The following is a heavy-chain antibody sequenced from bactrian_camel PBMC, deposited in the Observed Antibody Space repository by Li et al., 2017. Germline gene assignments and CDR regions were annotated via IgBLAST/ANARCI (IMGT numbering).Heavy chain of an antibody. V-gene: IGHV3S1*01. J-gene: IGHJ4*01. CDR3: AKRGLYSGYEKDEYNY. CDR1: GDTYSPIRH. Sequence: HVQLVESGGGSVQTGGSLTLSCTTSGDTYSPIRHMGWFRETPGKDYEGVAGINVGEVYDDPDYTNSVKGRFTISRDNARNTLYLQLNSLKTEDTAMYYCAKRGLYSGYEKDEYNYWGQGTQVTVS. CDR2: INVGEVYDDP. D-gene: IGHD4*01.